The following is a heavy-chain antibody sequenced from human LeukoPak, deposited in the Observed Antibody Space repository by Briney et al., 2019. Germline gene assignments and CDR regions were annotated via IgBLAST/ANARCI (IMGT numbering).Heavy chain of an antibody. CDR3: TTGGLVGATLDDAFDI. V-gene: IGHV3-15*01. J-gene: IGHJ3*02. CDR2: IKSKTDGGTT. D-gene: IGHD1-26*01. Sequence: PGGSLRLSCAASGFTFSNAWMSWVRQAPGKGLEWVGRIKSKTDGGTTDDAAPVKGRFTISRDDSKNTLYLQMNSLKTEDTAVYYCTTGGLVGATLDDAFDIWGQGTMVTVSS. CDR1: GFTFSNAW.